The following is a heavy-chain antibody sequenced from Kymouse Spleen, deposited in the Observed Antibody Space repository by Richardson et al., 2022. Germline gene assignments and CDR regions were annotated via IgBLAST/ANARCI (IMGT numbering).Heavy chain of an antibody. V-gene: IGHV4-34*01. Sequence: QVQLQQWGAGLLKPSETLSLTCAVYGGSFSGYYWSWIRQPPGKGLEWIGEINHSGSTNYNPSLKSRVTISVDTSKNQFSLKLSSVTAADTAVYYCAREEGYPLGDWFDPWGQGTLVTVSS. CDR1: GGSFSGYY. J-gene: IGHJ5*02. CDR2: INHSGST. D-gene: IGHD3-16*02,IGHD3-22*01,IGHD3-3*01. CDR3: AREEGYPLGDWFDP.